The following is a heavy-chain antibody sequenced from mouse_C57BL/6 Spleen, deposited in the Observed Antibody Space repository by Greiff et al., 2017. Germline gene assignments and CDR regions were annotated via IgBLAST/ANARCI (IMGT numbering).Heavy chain of an antibody. V-gene: IGHV1-69*01. CDR1: GYTFTSYW. Sequence: QVQLQQPGAELVKPGASVKMSCKASGYTFTSYWITWVKQRPGQGLEWIGDIYPSDSYTTYNQKFKGKSTVTVDKSSSTAYMQLSSLTSEDSAVYYCARGSGSSYFDYWGQGTTLTVSS. CDR3: ARGSGSSYFDY. J-gene: IGHJ2*01. CDR2: IYPSDSYT. D-gene: IGHD1-1*01.